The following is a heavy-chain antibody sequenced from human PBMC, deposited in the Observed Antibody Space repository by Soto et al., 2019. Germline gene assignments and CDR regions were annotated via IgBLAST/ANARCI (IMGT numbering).Heavy chain of an antibody. CDR3: ARGKYYGFWSGPGYYYYGMDF. J-gene: IGHJ6*02. D-gene: IGHD3-3*01. Sequence: GASVKVSCKASGGTFSSYAISWVRQAPGKGLEWMGGIIPIFGTANYAQKFKGRVPITADESTSTAYMELSSLRSEDTAVYYRARGKYYGFWSGPGYYYYGMDFWGQGTTVTVSS. CDR1: GGTFSSYA. CDR2: IIPIFGTA. V-gene: IGHV1-69*13.